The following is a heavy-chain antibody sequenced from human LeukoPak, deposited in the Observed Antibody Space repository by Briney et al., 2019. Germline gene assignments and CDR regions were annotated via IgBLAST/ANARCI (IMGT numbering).Heavy chain of an antibody. CDR2: IKQDGSEK. CDR1: GFTFSSYA. V-gene: IGHV3-7*03. CDR3: ARDLNAAQ. Sequence: GGSPRLSCAASGFTFSSYAMSWVRPAPGRGLEWVANIKQDGSEKFYVDSVKGRFTISRDNAKNSLYLQMNSLRVEDTALYYCARDLNAAQGGQGTLVTVSS. J-gene: IGHJ4*02.